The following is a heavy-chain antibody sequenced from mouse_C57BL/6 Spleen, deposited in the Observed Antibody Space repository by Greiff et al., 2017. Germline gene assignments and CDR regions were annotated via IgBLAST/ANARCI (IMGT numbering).Heavy chain of an antibody. J-gene: IGHJ2*01. D-gene: IGHD1-1*01. V-gene: IGHV1-50*01. Sequence: VQLQQSGAELVKPGASVKLSCKASGYTFTSYWMQWVKQRPGQGLEWIGEIDPSDSCTNYYQKFKGKATMTVDTSSSTAYMQLSSLTSEDSAVYYCARGGTTVPIDYWGQGAILTGSS. CDR3: ARGGTTVPIDY. CDR2: IDPSDSCT. CDR1: GYTFTSYW.